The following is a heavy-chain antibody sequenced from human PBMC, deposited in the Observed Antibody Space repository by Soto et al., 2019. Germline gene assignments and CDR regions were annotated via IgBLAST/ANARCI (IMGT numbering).Heavy chain of an antibody. CDR2: INHSGST. J-gene: IGHJ4*02. Sequence: PSETLSLTCSVYGGSFSGYYWSWIRKPPGKGLEWIGEINHSGSTNYNPSLKSRVTISVDTSKNQFSLKLSSVTAADTAVYYCARRVRAIAAAGLDYWGQGTLVTVSS. D-gene: IGHD6-13*01. CDR3: ARRVRAIAAAGLDY. CDR1: GGSFSGYY. V-gene: IGHV4-34*01.